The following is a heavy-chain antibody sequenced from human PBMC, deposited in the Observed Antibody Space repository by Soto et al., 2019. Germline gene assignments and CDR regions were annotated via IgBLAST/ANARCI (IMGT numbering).Heavy chain of an antibody. CDR3: ARDRLTLDY. J-gene: IGHJ4*02. V-gene: IGHV3-48*03. D-gene: IGHD3-16*01. CDR2: ISSSGSTI. CDR1: GFTFSSYE. Sequence: GGSLRLSCAASGFTFSSYEMNWVRQAPGKGLEWVSYISSSGSTIYYADAVKGRFTISRDNAKNSLYLQMNSLRAEDTAVYYCARDRLTLDYWGQGTLVTVSS.